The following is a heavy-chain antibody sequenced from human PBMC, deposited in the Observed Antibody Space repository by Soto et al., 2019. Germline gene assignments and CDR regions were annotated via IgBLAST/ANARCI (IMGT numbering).Heavy chain of an antibody. CDR1: GFTFSSYW. V-gene: IGHV3-74*01. J-gene: IGHJ3*02. CDR2: INSDGGST. Sequence: EVQLVESGGGLVQPGGYLRLSCAASGFTFSSYWMHWVRQAPGKGLVWVSRINSDGGSTNYADSVKGRFTISRDSAKNTLYLQMNSLRAEDTAVYYCARPAMVRVGAFDIWGQGTMVTVSS. CDR3: ARPAMVRVGAFDI. D-gene: IGHD5-18*01.